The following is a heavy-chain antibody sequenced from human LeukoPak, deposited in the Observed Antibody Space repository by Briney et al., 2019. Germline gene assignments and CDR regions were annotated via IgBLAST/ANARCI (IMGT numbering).Heavy chain of an antibody. D-gene: IGHD2-15*01. CDR3: AKSATYCSGGSCYLRGTFAFDY. Sequence: GGSLRLSCAASGFTFSSYAMSWVRQAPGKGLEWVSAISGSGGSTYYADSVKGRFTISRDNSKNTLYLQMNSLRAEDTAVYYCAKSATYCSGGSCYLRGTFAFDYWGQGTLVTVSS. CDR1: GFTFSSYA. CDR2: ISGSGGST. V-gene: IGHV3-23*01. J-gene: IGHJ4*02.